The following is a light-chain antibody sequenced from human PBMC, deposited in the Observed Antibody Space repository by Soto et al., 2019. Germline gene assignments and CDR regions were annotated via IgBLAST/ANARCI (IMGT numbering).Light chain of an antibody. CDR3: QQTYSTPYMYT. J-gene: IGKJ2*01. CDR1: QSINIY. CDR2: AAS. Sequence: DIQMTQSPSSLSASVGDRVTITCRASQSINIYVNWYQQKPGKAPKLLIYAASSLQSGVPSRFSGSGSGTDFTLTISSLQSEDFASYHCQQTYSTPYMYTFGQGTKVDIK. V-gene: IGKV1-39*01.